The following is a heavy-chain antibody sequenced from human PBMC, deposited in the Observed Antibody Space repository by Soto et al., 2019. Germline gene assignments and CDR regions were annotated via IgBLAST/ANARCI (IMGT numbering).Heavy chain of an antibody. J-gene: IGHJ5*02. CDR2: IIPILGIA. Sequence: SVKVSCKASGGTFSSYAISWVRQAPGQGLEWMGRIIPILGIANYSQKFQGRVTITADKSTSTAYMELCSLRSEDTAVYYCARSVVPAAKYNWFDPWGQGTLVTVSS. CDR3: ARSVVPAAKYNWFDP. V-gene: IGHV1-69*04. CDR1: GGTFSSYA. D-gene: IGHD2-2*01.